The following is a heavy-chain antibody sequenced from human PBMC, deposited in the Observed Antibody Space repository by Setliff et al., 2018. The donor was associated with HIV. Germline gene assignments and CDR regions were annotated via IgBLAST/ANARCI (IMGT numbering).Heavy chain of an antibody. Sequence: PGGSLRLSCSASGFTFSSYWMHWVRQAPGKGLEWVAFIRYDGSNKYYADSVKGRFTISRDNSKDTLYLQMNSLRAEDTAVYYCAKDGTSGTAVDYWGQGTLVTVSS. V-gene: IGHV3-30*02. D-gene: IGHD1-1*01. J-gene: IGHJ4*02. CDR2: IRYDGSNK. CDR3: AKDGTSGTAVDY. CDR1: GFTFSSYW.